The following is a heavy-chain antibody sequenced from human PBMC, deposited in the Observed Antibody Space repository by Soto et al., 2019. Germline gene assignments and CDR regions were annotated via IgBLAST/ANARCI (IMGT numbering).Heavy chain of an antibody. Sequence: QVQLQESGPGLVKPSQTLSLTCTVSGGSISSGGYYWSWIRQHPGKGLEWIGYIYYSGSTYYNPPLKRRVTISVDTSKNQFSLKRSSVTAADTAVYYCASSVGSGYYYGFDYWGQGTLVTVSS. V-gene: IGHV4-31*03. D-gene: IGHD3-22*01. CDR3: ASSVGSGYYYGFDY. CDR1: GGSISSGGYY. J-gene: IGHJ4*02. CDR2: IYYSGST.